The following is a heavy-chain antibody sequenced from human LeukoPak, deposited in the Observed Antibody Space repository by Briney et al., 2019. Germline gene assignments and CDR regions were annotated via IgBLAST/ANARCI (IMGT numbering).Heavy chain of an antibody. CDR3: ARAGGPLSRVYDAFDI. J-gene: IGHJ3*02. Sequence: GGSLRLSCAASGFTFSSYAMHWVRQAPGKGLEWVAVISYDGSNKYYADSVKGRFTISRDNSKNTLYLHMNSLRAEDTAVYYCARAGGPLSRVYDAFDIWGQGTMVTVSS. D-gene: IGHD6-13*01. V-gene: IGHV3-30*04. CDR1: GFTFSSYA. CDR2: ISYDGSNK.